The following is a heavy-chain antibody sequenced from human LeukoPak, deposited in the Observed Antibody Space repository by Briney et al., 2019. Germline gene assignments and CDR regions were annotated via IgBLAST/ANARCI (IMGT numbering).Heavy chain of an antibody. V-gene: IGHV1-18*01. CDR2: ITTDNGNT. D-gene: IGHD3-3*01. J-gene: IGHJ4*02. Sequence: ASVKVSCKASGYTFTNYGISWVRQAPGQGLEWMGWITTDNGNTNYAQRLQGRATMTTDTSTNTAYMELRRLRSDDTAVYYCASWVTSFGGGEYWGQGTLVTVSS. CDR1: GYTFTNYG. CDR3: ASWVTSFGGGEY.